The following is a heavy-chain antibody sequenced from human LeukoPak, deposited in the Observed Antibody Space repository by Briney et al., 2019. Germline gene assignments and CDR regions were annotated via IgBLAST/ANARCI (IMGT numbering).Heavy chain of an antibody. Sequence: SETLSLTCTVSGASISSYYWSWIRQPPGKGLEWIASRHYRGTTNYNPSLESRVTISVDTSRKQFSLKLSSVTAADTAVYYCARNNGDYDLDDAFDIWGQGTMVTVSS. V-gene: IGHV4-59*01. CDR2: RHYRGTT. J-gene: IGHJ3*02. D-gene: IGHD4-17*01. CDR1: GASISSYY. CDR3: ARNNGDYDLDDAFDI.